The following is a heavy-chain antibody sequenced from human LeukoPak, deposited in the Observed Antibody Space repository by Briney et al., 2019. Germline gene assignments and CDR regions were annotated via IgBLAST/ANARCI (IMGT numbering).Heavy chain of an antibody. CDR3: ARERYDFWSGYQNSEFDY. CDR1: GGSISSYY. Sequence: PSETLSLTCTVSGGSISSYYWSWIRQPAGKGLEWIGRIYTSGSTNYNPSLKSRVTMSVDTSKNQFSVKLRSVTAADTAVYYCARERYDFWSGYQNSEFDYWGQGTLVTVSS. CDR2: IYTSGST. D-gene: IGHD3-3*01. J-gene: IGHJ4*02. V-gene: IGHV4-4*07.